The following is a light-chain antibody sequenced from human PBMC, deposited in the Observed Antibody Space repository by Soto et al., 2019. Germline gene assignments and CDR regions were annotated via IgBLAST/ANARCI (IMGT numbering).Light chain of an antibody. CDR2: DGD. J-gene: IGLJ2*01. V-gene: IGLV1-51*01. CDR3: GAWDSGLTAVV. Sequence: QSVLTQPPSVSAATGQAVTISCSGSSSNIVNNHVSWYQQLPGTTPKLLIYDGDERPSGIPVRFSGSSSGTSATLAISGLQTGDEADYYCGAWDSGLTAVVFGGGTELTVL. CDR1: SSNIVNNH.